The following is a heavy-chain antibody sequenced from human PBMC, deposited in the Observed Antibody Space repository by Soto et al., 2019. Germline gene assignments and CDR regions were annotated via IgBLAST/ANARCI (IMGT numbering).Heavy chain of an antibody. CDR3: ARHTGNSWGGDYFDY. CDR1: GYRFTSYW. CDR2: INPGDPDT. J-gene: IGHJ4*02. Sequence: GESLKLSCTGSGYRFTSYWIVWVRQMPGKGPEWMGIINPGDPDTRYSPSFQGQVAISADNSISTAHLQWSSLKASDTAIYYCARHTGNSWGGDYFDYWGQGTLVTVSS. V-gene: IGHV5-51*01. D-gene: IGHD6-13*01.